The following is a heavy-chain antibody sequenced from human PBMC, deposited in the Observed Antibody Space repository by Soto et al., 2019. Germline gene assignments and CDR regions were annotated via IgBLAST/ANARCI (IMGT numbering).Heavy chain of an antibody. D-gene: IGHD6-13*01. CDR2: TDWDDDK. V-gene: IGHV2-70*04. CDR3: ARSRGIAAAGFYYYYGMDV. J-gene: IGHJ6*02. CDR1: GFSLSTSGMR. Sequence: VSGPTLVNPTQTLTLTCTFSGFSLSTSGMRVSWIRQPPGKALEWLARTDWDDDKFYSISLKTRLTISKDTSKNQVVLTMTNMDPVDTATYYCARSRGIAAAGFYYYYGMDVWGQGTTVTVSS.